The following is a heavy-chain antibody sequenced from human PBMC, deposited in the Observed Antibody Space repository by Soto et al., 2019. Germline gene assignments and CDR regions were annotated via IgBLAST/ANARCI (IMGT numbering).Heavy chain of an antibody. V-gene: IGHV3-64*01. CDR3: ARASYSGSYYHWYFDL. J-gene: IGHJ2*01. Sequence: EVQLVESGGGLVQPGGSLRLSCAAYGFTFSSYGMHWVRQAPGKGLEFVSAISSNGGSTYYANSVTGRFTISRDNSKNTLYLQMGSLRSEDVAVYYCARASYSGSYYHWYFDLWGRGTLVTVSS. D-gene: IGHD1-26*01. CDR1: GFTFSSYG. CDR2: ISSNGGST.